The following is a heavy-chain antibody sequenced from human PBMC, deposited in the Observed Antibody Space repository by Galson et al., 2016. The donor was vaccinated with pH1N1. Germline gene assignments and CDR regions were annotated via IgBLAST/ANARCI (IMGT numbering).Heavy chain of an antibody. CDR2: ISSSGDNT. V-gene: IGHV3-23*01. D-gene: IGHD2-21*01. CDR3: AKGPIESGRANWFDP. Sequence: SLRLSCAASGFTFSTYEMSWARQAPGKGLEWVSGISSSGDNTYAADSVQGRFTISRDNSKNTLYLQMNSLRAEDTAVYYCAKGPIESGRANWFDPWGQGTLVTVSS. J-gene: IGHJ5*02. CDR1: GFTFSTYE.